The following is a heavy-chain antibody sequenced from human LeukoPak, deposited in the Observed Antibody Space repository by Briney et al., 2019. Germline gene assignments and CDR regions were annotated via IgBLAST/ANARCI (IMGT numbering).Heavy chain of an antibody. V-gene: IGHV1-3*01. CDR1: GYTFTSYA. D-gene: IGHD6-13*01. J-gene: IGHJ4*02. Sequence: GASVKVSCKASGYTFTSYAMHWVRQAPGQRLEWMGWINAGNGNTKYSQKFQGRVTITRDTSASTAYMELSSLRSEDTAVYYCAREHAAAGAFPDYFDYWGQGTLVTVSS. CDR3: AREHAAAGAFPDYFDY. CDR2: INAGNGNT.